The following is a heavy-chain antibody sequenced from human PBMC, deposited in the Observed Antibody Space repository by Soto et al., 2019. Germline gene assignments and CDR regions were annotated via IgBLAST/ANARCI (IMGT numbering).Heavy chain of an antibody. CDR2: MNPNSGNT. CDR3: ARTNYYDTSGHPNWFDP. CDR1: GYTFTSYD. V-gene: IGHV1-8*01. Sequence: QVQLVQSGAEVKKPGASVKVSCKASGYTFTSYDINWVRQATGQGLEWMGWMNPNSGNTGYAQKFQGRVTMTRNTSISTAYMELSSLRSEDTAVYYCARTNYYDTSGHPNWFDPWCQGPLVTVSS. D-gene: IGHD3-22*01. J-gene: IGHJ5*02.